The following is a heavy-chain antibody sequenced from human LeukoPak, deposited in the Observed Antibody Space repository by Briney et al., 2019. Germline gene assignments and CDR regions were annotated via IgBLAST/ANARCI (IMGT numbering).Heavy chain of an antibody. Sequence: SETLSLTCAVYGGSFSGYYWSWIRQPPGKGLEWIGEINHSGSTNYNPSLKSRVTISVDTSKNQFSLKLSSETAADTAVYYCARGTGYSSSWYEAFDIWGQGTMVTVSS. CDR1: GGSFSGYY. D-gene: IGHD6-13*01. J-gene: IGHJ3*02. V-gene: IGHV4-34*01. CDR2: INHSGST. CDR3: ARGTGYSSSWYEAFDI.